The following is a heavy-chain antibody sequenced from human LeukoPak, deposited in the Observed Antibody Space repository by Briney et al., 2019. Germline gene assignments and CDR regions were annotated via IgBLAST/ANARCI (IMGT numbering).Heavy chain of an antibody. CDR3: ARSRQASGLFSF. CDR2: IYTSGST. CDR1: GGSISSGSYY. J-gene: IGHJ4*02. Sequence: PSQTLSLTCTVSGGSISSGSYYWSWIRQPTGKGLEWIGHIYTSGSTNYNPSLKSRVTISVDTSKTQFSLKLTSVTAADTAVYYCARSRQASGLFSFWGQGTPVVVSS. D-gene: IGHD3-10*01. V-gene: IGHV4-61*09.